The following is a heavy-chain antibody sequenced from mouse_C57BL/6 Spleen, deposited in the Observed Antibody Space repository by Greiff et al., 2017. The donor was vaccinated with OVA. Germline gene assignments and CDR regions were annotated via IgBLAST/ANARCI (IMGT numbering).Heavy chain of an antibody. CDR2: IYPGSGST. CDR1: GYTFTSYW. Sequence: QVQLQQPGAELVKPGASVKMSCKASGYTFTSYWITWVKQRPGQGLEWIGDIYPGSGSTNYNEKFKSKATLTVDTSSSTAYMQLSSLTSEDSAVYYCASYDGDYWYFDVWGTGTTVTVSS. V-gene: IGHV1-55*01. J-gene: IGHJ1*03. D-gene: IGHD2-3*01. CDR3: ASYDGDYWYFDV.